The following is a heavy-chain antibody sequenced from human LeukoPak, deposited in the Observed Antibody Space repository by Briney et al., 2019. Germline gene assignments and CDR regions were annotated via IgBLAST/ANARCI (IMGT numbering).Heavy chain of an antibody. Sequence: PSETLSLTCTVSGGSIISSSNYRGWIRQPPGKGLEWIGSIYYSGNTYYNPSLTSRATIYVDTSKNQFSLRLSSVTAADTAVYYCARLRAPGSYHYWYFDLWGRGTLVTVSS. V-gene: IGHV4-39*01. CDR3: ARLRAPGSYHYWYFDL. J-gene: IGHJ2*01. CDR2: IYYSGNT. D-gene: IGHD1-26*01. CDR1: GGSIISSSNY.